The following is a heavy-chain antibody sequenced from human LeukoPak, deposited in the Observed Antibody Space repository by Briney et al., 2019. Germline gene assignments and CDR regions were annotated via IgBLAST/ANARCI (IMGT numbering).Heavy chain of an antibody. D-gene: IGHD6-13*01. Sequence: GGSLRLSCAASGFTFNIYGMHWVRQAPGKGLEWVAGISYDEMYQYYADSVKGRFTISRDNAKNSLYLQMNSLRVEDTAVYYCARGYSSSWYYWGQGTLVTVSS. V-gene: IGHV3-30*03. J-gene: IGHJ4*02. CDR1: GFTFNIYG. CDR3: ARGYSSSWYY. CDR2: ISYDEMYQ.